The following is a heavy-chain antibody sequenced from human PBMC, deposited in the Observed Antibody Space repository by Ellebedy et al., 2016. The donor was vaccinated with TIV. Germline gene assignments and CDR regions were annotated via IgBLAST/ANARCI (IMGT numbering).Heavy chain of an antibody. CDR3: TTAPFHPNIER. J-gene: IGHJ4*02. D-gene: IGHD1-1*01. CDR2: LTSVVDGVTA. Sequence: GESLKISCAASGLTFKSAWVNWVRQAPGKGLEWVAHLTSVVDGVTAHYAAPVKGRLTISTADLKTTLYLQMNSLKIEDTAAYYFTTAPFHPNIERWGQGILVAVSS. V-gene: IGHV3-15*01. CDR1: GLTFKSAW.